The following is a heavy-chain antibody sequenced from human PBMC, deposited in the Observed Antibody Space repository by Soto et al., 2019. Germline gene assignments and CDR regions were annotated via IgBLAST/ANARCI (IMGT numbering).Heavy chain of an antibody. J-gene: IGHJ2*01. V-gene: IGHV3-30-3*01. D-gene: IGHD4-17*01. CDR3: ARVPGYGVDTWKFDL. CDR1: GFTFRNYA. CDR2: ISADGINT. Sequence: VHLVESGGDVVQPGRSLRLSCAASGFTFRNYALLWVRQAPGKGLEWVAVISADGINTHHAESVKGRFTISRDDSVDTVYLQMDSLRVEDAAVYYCARVPGYGVDTWKFDLWGRGTLVTVSS.